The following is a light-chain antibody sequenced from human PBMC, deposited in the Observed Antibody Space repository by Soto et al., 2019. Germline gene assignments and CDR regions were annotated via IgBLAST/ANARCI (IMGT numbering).Light chain of an antibody. CDR2: EVS. CDR1: SSDVGNYNY. Sequence: QSALTRPASVSGSPGQSITISCTGTSSDVGNYNYVSWYQQHPAKAPKLMIFEVSNRPSGISSRFSGSKSGNTASLTISGLQAEDEADYYCSSYTSSSNYVFGTGTKVTVL. J-gene: IGLJ1*01. V-gene: IGLV2-14*01. CDR3: SSYTSSSNYV.